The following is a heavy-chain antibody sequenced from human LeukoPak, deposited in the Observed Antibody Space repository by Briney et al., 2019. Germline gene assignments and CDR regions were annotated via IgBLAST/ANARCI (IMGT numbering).Heavy chain of an antibody. Sequence: GSSLRLSCAASGFPFSGSGMHWVRQAPGKGLEWVAVIWYDGSHQYYADSVKGRFTISRDNSKNTLDLQMNSLRVEDTAVYYCARGGVRTTKTFDIWGQGSMVTVSS. CDR2: IWYDGSHQ. CDR3: ARGGVRTTKTFDI. J-gene: IGHJ3*02. D-gene: IGHD1-7*01. V-gene: IGHV3-33*01. CDR1: GFPFSGSG.